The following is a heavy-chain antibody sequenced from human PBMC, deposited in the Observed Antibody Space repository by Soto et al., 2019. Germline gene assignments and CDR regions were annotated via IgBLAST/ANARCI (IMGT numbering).Heavy chain of an antibody. V-gene: IGHV4-39*01. CDR3: ARHLGEGYFDY. Sequence: QLQLQESGPGLVKPSETLSLTCTVSGDSISSSTYFWGWVRQPPGKGLEWIGSFYYSGSTYYNPSLRSRVTISVDTSKNHFSLKLSSVTAADTAVYYCARHLGEGYFDYWGQGTLVTVSS. J-gene: IGHJ4*02. CDR1: GDSISSSTYF. CDR2: FYYSGST.